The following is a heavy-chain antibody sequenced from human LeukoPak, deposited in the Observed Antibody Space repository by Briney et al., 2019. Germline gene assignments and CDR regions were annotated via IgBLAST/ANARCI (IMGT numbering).Heavy chain of an antibody. V-gene: IGHV3-53*01. Sequence: TGGSLRLSCTASGFTVSSNYMNWVRQAPGKGLEWVSVIYSGGSTYHADSVRGRFTISRDNSMNTLYLQMNSLRAEDTAVYYCARGEDYGDYFDYWGQGTLVTVSS. D-gene: IGHD4-17*01. CDR1: GFTVSSNY. CDR3: ARGEDYGDYFDY. CDR2: IYSGGST. J-gene: IGHJ4*02.